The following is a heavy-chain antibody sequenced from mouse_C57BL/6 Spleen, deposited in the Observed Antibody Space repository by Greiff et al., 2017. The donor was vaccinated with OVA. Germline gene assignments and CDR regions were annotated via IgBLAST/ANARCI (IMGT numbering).Heavy chain of an antibody. CDR1: GYTFTSYG. CDR3: ARRMDGFAY. CDR2: IYPRSGNT. Sequence: VKLMESGAELARPGASVKLSCKASGYTFTSYGISWVKQRTGQGLEWIGEIYPRSGNTYYNEKFKGKATLTADKSSSTAYMELRSLTSEDSAVYFCARRMDGFAYWGQGTLVTVSA. V-gene: IGHV1-81*01. J-gene: IGHJ3*01.